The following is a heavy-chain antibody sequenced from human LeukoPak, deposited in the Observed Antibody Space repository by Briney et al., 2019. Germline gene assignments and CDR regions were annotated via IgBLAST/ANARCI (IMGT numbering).Heavy chain of an antibody. CDR1: GDSISSYY. CDR2: VYPTGST. Sequence: PSETLSLTCIVSGDSISSYYWSWIRQPAGKGLEWIGRVYPTGSTNYNPSLKSRVTMSADTSNNQISLRLTSVTAADTAVYYCASLGCGGDCYRTYDYYYYYYMDVWGKGTTVTVSS. CDR3: ASLGCGGDCYRTYDYYYYYYMDV. V-gene: IGHV4-4*07. D-gene: IGHD2-21*02. J-gene: IGHJ6*03.